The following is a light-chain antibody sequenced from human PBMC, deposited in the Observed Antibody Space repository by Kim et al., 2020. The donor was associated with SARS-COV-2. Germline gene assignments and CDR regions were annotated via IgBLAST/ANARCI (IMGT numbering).Light chain of an antibody. CDR1: QGINSQ. J-gene: IGKJ1*01. CDR2: AAS. Sequence: DIQLTQSPSSLSASVGDRVTITCRASQGINSQLAWYQQKPRKAPKLLIYAASILQSGVPSRFRGSGSGTEFTLTVSSLQPEDFATYYCQHVNNYPRRFGPGTKVDIK. V-gene: IGKV1-9*01. CDR3: QHVNNYPRR.